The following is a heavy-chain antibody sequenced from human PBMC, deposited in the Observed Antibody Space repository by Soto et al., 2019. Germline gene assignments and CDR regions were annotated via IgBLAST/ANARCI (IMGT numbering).Heavy chain of an antibody. D-gene: IGHD4-17*01. CDR1: VFTFSYYY. CDR2: ISSSGSTI. J-gene: IGHJ3*02. Sequence: GGSLRLSCAASVFTFSYYYMIWIRQAPGKGLEWVSYISSSGSTIYYADSVKGRFTISRDNAKNSLYLQMNSLRAEDTAVYYCARGMTTVVLSDAFDIWGQGTMVTVSS. V-gene: IGHV3-11*01. CDR3: ARGMTTVVLSDAFDI.